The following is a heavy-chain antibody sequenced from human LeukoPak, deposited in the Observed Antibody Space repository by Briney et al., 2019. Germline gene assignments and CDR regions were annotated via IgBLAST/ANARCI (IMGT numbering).Heavy chain of an antibody. J-gene: IGHJ4*02. D-gene: IGHD3-10*01. V-gene: IGHV3-23*01. CDR1: GFTFSSYA. Sequence: PGGSLRLSCAASGFTFSSYAMSWVRQAPGKGLEWVSSIRNSGDNTYYADSVKGRFTISRDNSRDTLYLQMNSLRAEDTAVYYCARDIGTIDPFDYWGQGTLVTVSS. CDR3: ARDIGTIDPFDY. CDR2: IRNSGDNT.